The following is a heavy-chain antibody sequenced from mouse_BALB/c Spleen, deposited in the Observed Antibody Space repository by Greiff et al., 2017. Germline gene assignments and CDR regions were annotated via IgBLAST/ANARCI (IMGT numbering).Heavy chain of an antibody. Sequence: EVKLMESGGGLVKPGGSLKLSCAASGFTFSSYTMSWVRQTPEKRLEWVATISSGGSYTYYPDSVKGRFTISRDNAKNTLYLQMSSLKSEDTAMYYCTRVATGYYYAMDYWGQGASVTDSS. V-gene: IGHV5-6-4*01. CDR2: ISSGGSYT. CDR1: GFTFSSYT. J-gene: IGHJ4*01. CDR3: TRVATGYYYAMDY.